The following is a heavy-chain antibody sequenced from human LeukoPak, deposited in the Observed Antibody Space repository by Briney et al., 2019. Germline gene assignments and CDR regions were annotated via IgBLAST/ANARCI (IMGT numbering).Heavy chain of an antibody. V-gene: IGHV3-48*01. CDR3: ARGGYSSSSH. CDR2: ISSSSSTI. Sequence: PGGSLRLSCAASGFTFSSYSMNWVRQAPGKGLEWVSYISSSSSTIYYADSVKGRFTISRDNAKNSLYLQMNSLRAEDTAVYYCARGGYSSSSHWGQGTLVTVSS. D-gene: IGHD6-6*01. CDR1: GFTFSSYS. J-gene: IGHJ4*02.